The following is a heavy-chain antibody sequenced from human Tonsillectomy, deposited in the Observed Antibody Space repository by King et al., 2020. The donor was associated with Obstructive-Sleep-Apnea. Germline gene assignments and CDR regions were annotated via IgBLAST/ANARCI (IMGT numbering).Heavy chain of an antibody. CDR2: IRSKAYGGTT. Sequence: VQLVESGGGLVQPGRSLRLSCTVSGFTFGDYAMSWFRQAPGKGLEWVGFIRSKAYGGTTEYAAPVKGRFTISRDDSKIIASLQMNNLKTEDTAVYYCTRGALDYGDYPPDYWGQGTLVTVSS. J-gene: IGHJ4*02. V-gene: IGHV3-49*03. CDR1: GFTFGDYA. D-gene: IGHD4-17*01. CDR3: TRGALDYGDYPPDY.